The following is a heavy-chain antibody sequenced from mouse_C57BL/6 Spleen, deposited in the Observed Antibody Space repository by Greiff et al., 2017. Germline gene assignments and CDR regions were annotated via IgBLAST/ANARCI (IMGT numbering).Heavy chain of an antibody. V-gene: IGHV1-20*01. CDR2: INPYNGDT. Sequence: EVMLVESGPELVKPGDSVKISCKASGYSFTGYFMNWVMQSHGKSLEWIGRINPYNGDTFYNQKFKGKATLTVDKSSSTAHMELRSLTSEDSAVYYCARRSDRAMDYWGQGTSVTVSS. CDR3: ARRSDRAMDY. CDR1: GYSFTGYF. D-gene: IGHD2-14*01. J-gene: IGHJ4*01.